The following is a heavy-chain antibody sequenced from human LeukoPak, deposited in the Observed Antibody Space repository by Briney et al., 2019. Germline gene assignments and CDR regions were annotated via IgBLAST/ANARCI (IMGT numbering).Heavy chain of an antibody. V-gene: IGHV4-59*01. CDR2: IYYSGST. CDR1: GDSISSYY. D-gene: IGHD3/OR15-3a*01. J-gene: IGHJ4*02. Sequence: SETLSLTCTVSGDSISSYYWSCIRQPPGKGLEWIGYIYYSGSTNYNPSLKSRVTISLDTSKNQFSLKLSSVTAADTAVYYCAREGLGPFDYWGQGTLVTVSS. CDR3: AREGLGPFDY.